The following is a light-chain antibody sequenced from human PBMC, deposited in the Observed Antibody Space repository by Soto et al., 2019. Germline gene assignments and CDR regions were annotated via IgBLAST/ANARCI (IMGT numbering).Light chain of an antibody. CDR1: SSDVGGYNC. CDR2: EVS. CDR3: SSYAGSNNLVV. V-gene: IGLV2-8*01. J-gene: IGLJ2*01. Sequence: QSALTQPPSASGSPGQSVTISCTGTSSDVGGYNCVSWYQQHPGKAPKLMIYEVSKRPSGVPDRFSGSKSGNTASLTVSGLQAEDEADYYCSSYAGSNNLVVFGGGTKLPS.